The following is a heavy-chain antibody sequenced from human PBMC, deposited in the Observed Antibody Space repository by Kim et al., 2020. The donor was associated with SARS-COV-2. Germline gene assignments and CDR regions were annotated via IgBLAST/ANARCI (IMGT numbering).Heavy chain of an antibody. CDR1: GGSISSSNW. Sequence: SETLSLTCAVSGGSISSSNWWSWVRQPPGKGLEWIGEIYHSGSTNYNPYLKSRVTITVDKSKNQYSLKLSSVTAADTAVYYCARLDIVTPYYYYGMDVWGQGTTVTVSS. J-gene: IGHJ6*02. V-gene: IGHV4-4*02. CDR2: IYHSGST. D-gene: IGHD5-12*01. CDR3: ARLDIVTPYYYYGMDV.